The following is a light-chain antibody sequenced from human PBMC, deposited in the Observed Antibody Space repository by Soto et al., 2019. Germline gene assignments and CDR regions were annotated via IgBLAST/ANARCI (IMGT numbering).Light chain of an antibody. V-gene: IGKV3-20*01. CDR1: QSVRSNY. J-gene: IGKJ3*01. CDR2: GAS. CDR3: QHYGRSPFT. Sequence: EIVMTQSPGTLSLSPGETATLSCRASQSVRSNYVAWFHQKPGQDPRLLIYGASSRATGVPDRFSASGSGTDFTLTISRLEPEDFAVYYCQHYGRSPFTFGPGTKVDIK.